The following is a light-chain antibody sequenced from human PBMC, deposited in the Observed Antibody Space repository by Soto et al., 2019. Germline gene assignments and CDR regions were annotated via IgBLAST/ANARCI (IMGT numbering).Light chain of an antibody. CDR1: QSISSS. J-gene: IGKJ1*01. CDR2: AAS. V-gene: IGKV1-39*01. Sequence: DIQMTQSPSSLSASVGDRVTIICRASQSISSSLNWYQQKPGKAPDLLIYAASTLQSGVPSRFSGSGSGTDFTLTISCLQSEDFATYYCQQYYSYPPTFGQGTKVDIK. CDR3: QQYYSYPPT.